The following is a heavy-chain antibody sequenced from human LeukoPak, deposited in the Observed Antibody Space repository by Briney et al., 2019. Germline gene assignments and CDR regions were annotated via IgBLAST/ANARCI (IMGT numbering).Heavy chain of an antibody. CDR3: ARDSRFGKLLIPYFDY. Sequence: GGALTLSCAASGFTFSNYNMNWVRQAPGKGLAWVSYITSRSSSIYYADSVKGRFTISRDNAQNSLYLQMNSLRDEDTAVYYCARDSRFGKLLIPYFDYWGQGTLVTVSS. D-gene: IGHD3-10*01. CDR2: ITSRSSSI. V-gene: IGHV3-48*02. CDR1: GFTFSNYN. J-gene: IGHJ4*02.